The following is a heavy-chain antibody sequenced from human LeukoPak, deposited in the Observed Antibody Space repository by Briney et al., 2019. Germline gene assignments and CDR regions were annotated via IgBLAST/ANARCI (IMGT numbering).Heavy chain of an antibody. V-gene: IGHV3-9*01. CDR2: ISWDNGRI. Sequence: GRSLRLSCTASGFTFDDYAMHWVRQSPGKGLEWVSGISWDNGRIVYADFVNGRFTISRDNAKNSLYVQMNSLRVEDTALYYCAKGATVTTQSPFDIWGQGTMVTVSS. J-gene: IGHJ3*02. CDR1: GFTFDDYA. D-gene: IGHD4-17*01. CDR3: AKGATVTTQSPFDI.